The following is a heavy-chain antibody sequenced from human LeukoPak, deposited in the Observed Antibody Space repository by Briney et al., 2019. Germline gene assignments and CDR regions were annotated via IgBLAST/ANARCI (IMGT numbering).Heavy chain of an antibody. CDR3: ARDIGGIFDS. D-gene: IGHD1-26*01. CDR2: IYSGGDT. CDR1: GFTVSSNF. V-gene: IGHV3-53*01. J-gene: IGHJ4*02. Sequence: GGSLRLSCAASGFTVSSNFMSWVRQAPGKGLEWVSVIYSGGDTYYADSVKGRFTISRDNSKNTLYLQMNSLRAEDTAVYYCARDIGGIFDSWGQGTLVTVSS.